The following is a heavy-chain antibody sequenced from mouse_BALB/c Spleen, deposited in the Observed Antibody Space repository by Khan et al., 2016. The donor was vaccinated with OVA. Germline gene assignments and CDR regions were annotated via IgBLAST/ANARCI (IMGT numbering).Heavy chain of an antibody. CDR3: ARVYGGDFDY. J-gene: IGHJ2*01. CDR1: GYSITSDYA. V-gene: IGHV3-2*02. Sequence: VQLKESGPGLVKPSQSLSLTCTVTGYSITSDYAWNWIRQFPGNKLEWMGFISYSGNTNYNPSLKSRISITRDTSKNPFFLQLNSVTTEDTATXYCARVYGGDFDYWGQGTTLTVSS. D-gene: IGHD1-1*01. CDR2: ISYSGNT.